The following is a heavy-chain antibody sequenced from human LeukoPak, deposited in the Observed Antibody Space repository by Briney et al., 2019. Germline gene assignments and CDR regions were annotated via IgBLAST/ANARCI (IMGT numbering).Heavy chain of an antibody. D-gene: IGHD3-16*01. CDR3: ASNGLSGGFDY. CDR1: GFTFSSYE. V-gene: IGHV3-48*03. Sequence: GGSLRLSCAASGFTFSSYEMNWVRQAPGKGLERVSYISSSGSTIYYADSVKGRFTISRDNAKNSLYLQMNSLRAEDTAVYYCASNGLSGGFDYWGQGTLVTVSS. CDR2: ISSSGSTI. J-gene: IGHJ4*02.